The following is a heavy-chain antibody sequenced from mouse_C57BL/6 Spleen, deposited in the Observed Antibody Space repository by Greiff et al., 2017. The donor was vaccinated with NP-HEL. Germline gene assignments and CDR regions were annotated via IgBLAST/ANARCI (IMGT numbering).Heavy chain of an antibody. D-gene: IGHD1-1*01. Sequence: VQLQQPGAELVKPGASVKLSCKASGYTFTSYWMHWVKQRPGQGLEWIGMIHPNSGSTNYNEKFKSKATLTVDKSSSTAYMQLSSLTSEYSAVYYCARDPYYYGSSSLGFDYWGKGTTLTVSS. J-gene: IGHJ2*01. V-gene: IGHV1-64*01. CDR3: ARDPYYYGSSSLGFDY. CDR2: IHPNSGST. CDR1: GYTFTSYW.